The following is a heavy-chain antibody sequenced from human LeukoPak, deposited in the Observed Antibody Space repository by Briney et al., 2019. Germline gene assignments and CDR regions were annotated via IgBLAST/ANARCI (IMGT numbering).Heavy chain of an antibody. CDR2: ISSSSSYI. CDR3: AREKQLVEYAFDI. D-gene: IGHD6-13*01. J-gene: IGHJ3*02. CDR1: GFSFISYS. V-gene: IGHV3-21*01. Sequence: GGSLRLSCAASGFSFISYSMNWVRQAPGKGLEWVSSISSSSSYIYYADSVKGRFTISRDNAKNSLYLQMNSLRAEDTAVYYCAREKQLVEYAFDIWGQGTMVTVSS.